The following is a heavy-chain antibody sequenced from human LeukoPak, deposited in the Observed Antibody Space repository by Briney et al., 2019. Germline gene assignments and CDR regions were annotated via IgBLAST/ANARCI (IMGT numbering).Heavy chain of an antibody. CDR1: GFTFSSYG. D-gene: IGHD5-24*01. CDR2: IRYDGSNK. CDR3: AKDTLERGDL. V-gene: IGHV3-30*02. Sequence: QTGGSLRLSCAASGFTFSSYGMRWVRQAPGKGLEWVAFIRYDGSNKYYADSVKGRFTISRDNSKNTLYLQMNSLRAEDTAVYYCAKDTLERGDLWGQGTLVTVSS. J-gene: IGHJ5*02.